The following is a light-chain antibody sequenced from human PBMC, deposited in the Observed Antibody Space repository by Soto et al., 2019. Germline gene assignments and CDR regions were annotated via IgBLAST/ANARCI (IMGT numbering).Light chain of an antibody. Sequence: QSVLTQPPSVSGAPGQRVTISCTGTSSNIGPGYDVHWYQHLPGTAPKLLIYDNNNRASGVSDRFSGSRSGTSASLAISGLQAEDEADYYCQSYDSSLTAVVFGGGTQLTVL. J-gene: IGLJ2*01. CDR2: DNN. CDR3: QSYDSSLTAVV. CDR1: SSNIGPGYD. V-gene: IGLV1-40*01.